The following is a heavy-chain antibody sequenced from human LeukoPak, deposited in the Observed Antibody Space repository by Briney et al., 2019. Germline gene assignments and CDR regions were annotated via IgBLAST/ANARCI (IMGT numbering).Heavy chain of an antibody. J-gene: IGHJ4*02. V-gene: IGHV3-30*02. CDR3: AKDRITFGGVIGLLDY. CDR2: IWYDGSNK. Sequence: GGSLRLSCAASGFTFSSYGMHWVRQAPGKGLEWVAVIWYDGSNKYYADSVKGRFTISRDNSKNTLYLQMNSLRAEDTAVYYCAKDRITFGGVIGLLDYWGQGTLVTVSS. D-gene: IGHD3-16*02. CDR1: GFTFSSYG.